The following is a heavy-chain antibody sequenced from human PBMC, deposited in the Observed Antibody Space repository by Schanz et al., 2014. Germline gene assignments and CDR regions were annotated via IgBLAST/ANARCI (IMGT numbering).Heavy chain of an antibody. J-gene: IGHJ4*02. CDR1: GFTFSSYG. Sequence: VQLVESGGGLVQPGRSLRLSCAASGFTFSSYGMHWVRQVPGKGLEWVAVVCYDGSKKYYADSVKGRFTTSRDNSKNTMYLQMNSLRVEDTAVYYCVSGYTSGFWGQGTLVTVSS. CDR2: VCYDGSKK. V-gene: IGHV3-33*01. CDR3: VSGYTSGF. D-gene: IGHD6-25*01.